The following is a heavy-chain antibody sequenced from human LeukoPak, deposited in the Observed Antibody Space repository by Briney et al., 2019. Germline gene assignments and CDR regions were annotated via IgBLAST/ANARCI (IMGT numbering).Heavy chain of an antibody. Sequence: SETLSLTCTVSGGSISSYYWSWIRQPPGKGLEWIGYIYYSGSTNYNPSLKSRVTISVDTSKNQFSLKLSSVTAADTAVYYCARGGRGYYDSSGYYYASEYFQHWGQGTLVTVSS. V-gene: IGHV4-59*01. D-gene: IGHD3-22*01. J-gene: IGHJ1*01. CDR3: ARGGRGYYDSSGYYYASEYFQH. CDR1: GGSISSYY. CDR2: IYYSGST.